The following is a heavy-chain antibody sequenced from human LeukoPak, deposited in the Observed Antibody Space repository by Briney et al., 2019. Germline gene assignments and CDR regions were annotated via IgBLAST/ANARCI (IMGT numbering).Heavy chain of an antibody. CDR1: DGFSNNFH. V-gene: IGHV4-4*09. CDR2: MYSRGSP. D-gene: IGHD6-19*01. J-gene: IGHJ4*02. Sequence: SETLSLTCTSSDGFSNNFHWSWIRQPPGKGLEWIGHMYSRGSPSYNPSLMGRVTMSVDTSKNLFSLRLNSVTAADTAVYFCAGYGEGRGGSGYWGQGTLVTVSS. CDR3: AGYGEGRGGSGY.